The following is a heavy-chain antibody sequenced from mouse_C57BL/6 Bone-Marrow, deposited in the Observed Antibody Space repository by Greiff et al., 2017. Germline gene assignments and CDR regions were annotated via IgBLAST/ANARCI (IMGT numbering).Heavy chain of an antibody. CDR3: AREMYYYGSNAMDY. J-gene: IGHJ4*01. V-gene: IGHV1-53*01. Sequence: QVHVKQPGTELVKPGASVKLSCKASGYTFTSYWMHWVKQRPGQGLEWIGNINPSNGGTNYNEKFKSKATLTVDKSSSTAYMQLSSLTSEDSAVYYCAREMYYYGSNAMDYWGQGTSVTVSS. CDR2: INPSNGGT. D-gene: IGHD1-1*01. CDR1: GYTFTSYW.